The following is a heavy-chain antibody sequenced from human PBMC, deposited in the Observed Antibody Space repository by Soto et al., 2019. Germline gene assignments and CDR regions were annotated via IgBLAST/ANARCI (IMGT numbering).Heavy chain of an antibody. CDR3: AKAVWSLSTGTSTDRGEPWYFDL. D-gene: IGHD4-17*01. V-gene: IGHV3-23*01. CDR2: ISGSGGST. Sequence: GGSLRLSCAASGFTFSSYAMSWVRQAPGKGLERVSAISGSGGSTYYADSVKGRFTISRDNSKNTLYLQMNSLRAEDTAVYYCAKAVWSLSTGTSTDRGEPWYFDLWGRGTLVTVSS. J-gene: IGHJ2*01. CDR1: GFTFSSYA.